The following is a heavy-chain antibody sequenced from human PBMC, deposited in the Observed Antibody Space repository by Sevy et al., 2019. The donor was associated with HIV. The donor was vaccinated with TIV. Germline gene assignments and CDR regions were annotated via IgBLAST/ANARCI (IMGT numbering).Heavy chain of an antibody. V-gene: IGHV3-30*18. J-gene: IGHJ6*02. CDR3: AKDFTGYNGMDV. D-gene: IGHD3-9*01. CDR1: GIIFTTSG. Sequence: GGSLRLSCAVSGIIFTTSGMHWVRQAPGKGLEGVAVISYDGRNKFYGDSGKGRFTISRDNSKNILYLQMNSLRAEDTAVYYCAKDFTGYNGMDVWGQGTMVTVSS. CDR2: ISYDGRNK.